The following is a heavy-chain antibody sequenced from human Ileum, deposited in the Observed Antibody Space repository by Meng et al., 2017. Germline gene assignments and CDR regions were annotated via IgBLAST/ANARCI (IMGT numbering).Heavy chain of an antibody. D-gene: IGHD3/OR15-3a*01. CDR1: GYTFTNYY. V-gene: IGHV1-46*01. CDR2: INPSGVST. J-gene: IGHJ4*02. Sequence: QVQLVQSGAEVKKPGASVKVSCKESGYTFTNYYMHWVRQAPGQGLEWMGIINPSGVSTTFAQKFQGRVTLTRDTSTSTVYMELSNLRSEDTAVYYCAAPGVAPPGLTGDYWGQGTLVTVSS. CDR3: AAPGVAPPGLTGDY.